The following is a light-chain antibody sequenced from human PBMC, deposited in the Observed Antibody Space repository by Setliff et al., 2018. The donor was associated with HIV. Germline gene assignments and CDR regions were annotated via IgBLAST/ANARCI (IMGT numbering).Light chain of an antibody. CDR3: SSYAFGDISV. CDR2: AVN. CDR1: RSDVGGYNY. V-gene: IGLV2-8*01. Sequence: ALTQPPSASGSIGQSVTISCTGTRSDVGGYNYVSWYQIQPGKAPRLIIYAVNKRPSWVSNRFSASKSGNAAYLTVSGLQAEDEADYYCSSYAFGDISVFGSGPKVTVL. J-gene: IGLJ1*01.